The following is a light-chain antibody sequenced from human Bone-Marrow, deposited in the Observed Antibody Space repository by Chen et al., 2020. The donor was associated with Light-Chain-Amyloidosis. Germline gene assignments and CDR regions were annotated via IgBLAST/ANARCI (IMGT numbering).Light chain of an antibody. J-gene: IGLJ3*02. CDR1: NIGPTS. CDR3: QVWDRSSDRPV. CDR2: DDS. Sequence: SYVLTQPSSVSVAPGQTATIACGGNNIGPTSVHWYQQTPGQAPLLVVYDDSDRPSGIPERLSGSNSGNTATLTVSRVGAGDEADYYCQVWDRSSDRPVFGGGTKLTVL. V-gene: IGLV3-21*02.